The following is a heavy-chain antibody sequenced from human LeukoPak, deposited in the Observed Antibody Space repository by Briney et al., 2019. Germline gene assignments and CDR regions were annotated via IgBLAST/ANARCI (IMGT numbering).Heavy chain of an antibody. CDR2: MNPSSGNT. D-gene: IGHD3-16*01. CDR3: ARAAGGTRNYYMDV. CDR1: GYTFSSYD. V-gene: IGHV1-8*01. J-gene: IGHJ6*03. Sequence: ASVKVSCKASGYTFSSYDVNWVRQATGQGLEWMGWMNPSSGNTGYAQKFQGRVTIIRNTSISTAYMELSSLRSEDTAVYYCARAAGGTRNYYMDVWAKGTTVTASS.